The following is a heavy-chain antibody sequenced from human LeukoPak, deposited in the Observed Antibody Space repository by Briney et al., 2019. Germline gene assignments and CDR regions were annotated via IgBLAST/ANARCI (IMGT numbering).Heavy chain of an antibody. CDR3: GRDIATAVDY. V-gene: IGHV3-74*01. CDR1: GFTFSSYW. D-gene: IGHD6-13*01. Sequence: GGSLRLSCTASGFTFSSYWMHWVRQAPGKGLVWVSRINSAGISTNYADSVKGRFTISRVNAKNTLYLQMNSLRAEDTAIYYCGRDIATAVDYWGLGTLVTVSS. J-gene: IGHJ4*02. CDR2: INSAGIST.